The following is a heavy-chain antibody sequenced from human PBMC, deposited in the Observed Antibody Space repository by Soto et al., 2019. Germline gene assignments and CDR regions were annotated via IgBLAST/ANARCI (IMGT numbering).Heavy chain of an antibody. J-gene: IGHJ4*02. CDR1: GYPFNSYG. CDR3: ARDFSGRYDSFDY. CDR2: ISPYNGNT. Sequence: GASVKVSCKASGYPFNSYGIAWVRQAPGQGLEWMGWISPYNGNTNYAQKLQGRVTMTTDTSTSTVYMELTTLRSDDTAVYYCARDFSGRYDSFDYWGQGTLVTVSS. D-gene: IGHD1-26*01. V-gene: IGHV1-18*01.